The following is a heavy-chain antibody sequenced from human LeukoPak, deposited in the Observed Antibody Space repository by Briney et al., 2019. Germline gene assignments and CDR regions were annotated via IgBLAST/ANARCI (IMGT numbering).Heavy chain of an antibody. V-gene: IGHV4-59*01. CDR1: GGSISSYY. CDR2: IYYSGST. CDR3: ARRYSSSRGDGHFDY. D-gene: IGHD6-13*01. Sequence: SETLSLTCTVSGGSISSYYWSWIRQPPGKGLEWIGYIYYSGSTNYNPSLKSRVTISVDTSKNQFSLKLSSVTAADTAVYYCARRYSSSRGDGHFDYWGQGTLVTVSS. J-gene: IGHJ4*02.